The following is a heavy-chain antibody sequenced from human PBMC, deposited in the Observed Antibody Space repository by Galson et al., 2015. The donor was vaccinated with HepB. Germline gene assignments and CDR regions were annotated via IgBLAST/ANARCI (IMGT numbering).Heavy chain of an antibody. V-gene: IGHV4-34*01. J-gene: IGHJ5*01. CDR1: GGSFSGYY. CDR3: ARDLVWGSSGYGRENWFAS. CDR2: INYSGST. Sequence: SETLSLTCAVSGGSFSGYYWSWCRQPPGKGLEWIVEINYSGSTNYNPSLKSRVTISVDKSKNQFSLKLSSVTSADTAVYYCARDLVWGSSGYGRENWFASSSQGSLVTVSS. D-gene: IGHD6-13*01.